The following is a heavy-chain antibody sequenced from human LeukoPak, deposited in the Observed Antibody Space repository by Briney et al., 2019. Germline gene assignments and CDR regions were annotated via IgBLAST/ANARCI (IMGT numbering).Heavy chain of an antibody. J-gene: IGHJ5*02. V-gene: IGHV4-30-4*01. Sequence: SETLSLTCTVSGGSISSGDYYWSWIRQPPGKGLEWIGYIYYSGSTYYNPSLKSRVTISVDTSKNQFSLELSSVTAADTAVYYCASSGYYTNWFDPWGQGTLVTVSS. CDR3: ASSGYYTNWFDP. CDR2: IYYSGST. D-gene: IGHD3-22*01. CDR1: GGSISSGDYY.